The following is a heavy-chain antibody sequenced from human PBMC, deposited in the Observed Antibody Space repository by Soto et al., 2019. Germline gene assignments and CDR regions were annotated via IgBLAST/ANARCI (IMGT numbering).Heavy chain of an antibody. D-gene: IGHD5-18*01. CDR1: GGSISSSSYY. Sequence: SETLSLTCTVSGGSISSSSYYWGWIRQPPGKGLEWIGSIYYSGSTYYNPSLKSRVTISVDTSKNQFSLKLSSVTAEDTAVYYCTRYVDTAMWDVWGQGTTVTVSS. CDR2: IYYSGST. CDR3: TRYVDTAMWDV. V-gene: IGHV4-39*07. J-gene: IGHJ6*02.